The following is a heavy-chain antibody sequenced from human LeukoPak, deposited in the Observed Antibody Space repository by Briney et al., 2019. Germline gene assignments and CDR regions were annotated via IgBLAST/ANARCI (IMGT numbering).Heavy chain of an antibody. V-gene: IGHV4-39*07. Sequence: SETLSLTCTVSGGSISSDNYYWGWIRQPPGKGLEWIGEINHSGSTNYNPSLKSRVTISVDTSKNQFSLKLSSVTAADTAVYYCARATPPRRAFDIWGQGTMVTVSS. D-gene: IGHD2-15*01. CDR3: ARATPPRRAFDI. CDR2: INHSGST. J-gene: IGHJ3*02. CDR1: GGSISSDNYY.